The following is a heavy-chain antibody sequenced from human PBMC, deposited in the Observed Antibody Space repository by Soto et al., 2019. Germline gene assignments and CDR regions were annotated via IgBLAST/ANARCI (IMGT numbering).Heavy chain of an antibody. CDR3: ARQDIVTAQVRGVYFDS. CDR2: IYPADSDA. Sequence: PGESLKISCKADGYSFTRHWTGWVRQVPGRGLEWVAVIYPADSDARYSPSFRGRGTISVDISINTVYLQWRSLKASDTAIYFCARQDIVTAQVRGVYFDSCGQGTPVTVSS. CDR1: GYSFTRHW. D-gene: IGHD2-15*01. J-gene: IGHJ4*02. V-gene: IGHV5-51*01.